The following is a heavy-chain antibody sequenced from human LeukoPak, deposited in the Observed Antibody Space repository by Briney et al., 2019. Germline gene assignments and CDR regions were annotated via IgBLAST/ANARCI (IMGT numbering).Heavy chain of an antibody. J-gene: IGHJ4*02. Sequence: SGTLSLTCAVSGGSISNSNWWSWVRQPPGKGLEWIGEIYHSGSTNYNPSLKSRVTISVDKSNNQFSLKLSSVTAADTAVYYCARDLGSSWFEPLDYWGQGTLVTVSS. CDR1: GGSISNSNW. CDR3: ARDLGSSWFEPLDY. CDR2: IYHSGST. V-gene: IGHV4-4*02. D-gene: IGHD6-13*01.